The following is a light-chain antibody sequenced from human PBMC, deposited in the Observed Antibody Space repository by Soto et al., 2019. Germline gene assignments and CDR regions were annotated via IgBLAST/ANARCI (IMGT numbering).Light chain of an antibody. V-gene: IGLV2-11*01. Sequence: QPVLTQPRSVSGSPGQSVTISCTGTSNDVGAYKYVSWYQQHPDKAPKLMIYDVIKRPSGVPDRFSGSKSGNTASLTISGLQAEDEADYHCSSYSGTHTPVVFGGGTKLTVL. CDR2: DVI. CDR1: SNDVGAYKY. J-gene: IGLJ2*01. CDR3: SSYSGTHTPVV.